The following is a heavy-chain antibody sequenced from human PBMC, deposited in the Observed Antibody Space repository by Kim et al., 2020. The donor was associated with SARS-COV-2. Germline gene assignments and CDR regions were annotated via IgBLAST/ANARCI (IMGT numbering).Heavy chain of an antibody. V-gene: IGHV3-23*01. D-gene: IGHD3-10*01. CDR3: AKFQTLLQGVNCFDF. J-gene: IGHJ5*01. CDR1: GFTLNSNA. CDR2: IRGRGDGA. Sequence: GGSLRLSCATSGFTLNSNAMAWVRQAPGKGLEWVSAIRGRGDGAFYADSVKGRFTISRDISENTLYLQMNSLRVEDTAIYYCAKFQTLLQGVNCFDFWGQGTLDPVSS.